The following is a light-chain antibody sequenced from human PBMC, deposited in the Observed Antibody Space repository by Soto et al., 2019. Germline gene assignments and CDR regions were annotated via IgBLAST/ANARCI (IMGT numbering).Light chain of an antibody. CDR3: PNYNRAPPAGT. CDR2: AAA. V-gene: IGKV1-27*01. CDR1: QGINNH. Sequence: DFQMTQSPSSLSASVGDRVTITCRASQGINNHLAWFQQKPGKVPQVLIYAAATLQSGVPSRFSGSGSGTAFDLTIISLQPEDVATYYCPNYNRAPPAGTFGGGTKVEIK. J-gene: IGKJ4*01.